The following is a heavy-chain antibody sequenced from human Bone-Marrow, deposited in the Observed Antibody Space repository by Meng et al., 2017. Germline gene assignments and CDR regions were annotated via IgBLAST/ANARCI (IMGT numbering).Heavy chain of an antibody. CDR1: GGSISSSSYY. J-gene: IGHJ6*02. CDR3: ASLTYGMDV. CDR2: IYYSGST. V-gene: IGHV4-61*05. Sequence: SETLSLTCTVSGGSISSSSYYWGWIRQPPGKGLEWIGYIYYSGSTNYNPSLTSRVTISVDTSKNQFSLKLSSVAASYTAVYYCASLTYGMDVWGQGTTVTVSS.